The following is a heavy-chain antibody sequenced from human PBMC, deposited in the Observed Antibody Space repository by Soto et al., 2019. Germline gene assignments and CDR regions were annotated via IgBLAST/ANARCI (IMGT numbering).Heavy chain of an antibody. CDR1: GFTFSSYG. CDR2: ISYDGSNK. Sequence: QVQLVESGGGVVQPGRSLRLSCAASGFTFSSYGMHWVRQAPGKGLEWVAVISYDGSNKYYADSVKGRFTISRDNSKNTLYLQMNSLRAEDTAVYYCAKDRIAAAGTKYYYYYGMDVWGQGTTVTVSS. J-gene: IGHJ6*02. CDR3: AKDRIAAAGTKYYYYYGMDV. D-gene: IGHD6-13*01. V-gene: IGHV3-30*18.